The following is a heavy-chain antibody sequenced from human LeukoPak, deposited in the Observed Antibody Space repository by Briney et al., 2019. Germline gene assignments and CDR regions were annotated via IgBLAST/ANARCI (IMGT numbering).Heavy chain of an antibody. CDR2: IWYDGSNK. CDR1: GFSFNTYG. V-gene: IGHV3-33*01. Sequence: PGGSLRLSCAASGFSFNTYGMHWVRQAPGKGLEWVAVIWYDGSNKYFADSVKGRFTISRDNSKNTLYLEMNSLRAEDTAVYYCAREGQSSDAFDVWGQGTMVTVSS. CDR3: AREGQSSDAFDV. D-gene: IGHD3-10*01. J-gene: IGHJ3*01.